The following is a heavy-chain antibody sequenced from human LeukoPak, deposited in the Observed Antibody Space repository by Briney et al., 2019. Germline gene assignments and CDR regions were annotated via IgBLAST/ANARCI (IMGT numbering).Heavy chain of an antibody. V-gene: IGHV4-38-2*01. J-gene: IGHJ4*02. CDR1: GYSISSGYY. CDR2: IYHSGST. Sequence: SETLSLTCAVSGYSISSGYYWGWIRQPPGKGLEWIGSIYHSGSTYYNPSLKSRVTISVDTSKNQFSLKLSSVTAADTAVYYSARHLGDFDYWGQGTLVTVSS. CDR3: ARHLGDFDY.